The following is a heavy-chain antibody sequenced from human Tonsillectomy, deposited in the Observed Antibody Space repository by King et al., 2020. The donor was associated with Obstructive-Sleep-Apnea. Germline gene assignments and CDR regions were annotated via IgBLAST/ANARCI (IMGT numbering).Heavy chain of an antibody. CDR2: IYYSGHT. Sequence: VQLQESGPGLVKPSQTLSLTCTVSGDSISSGGYYWSWIRQHPGKGLEWIGYIYYSGHTYYNPSLKSRVTISVYTSKKQFSLKLSSVTAADTAVYYCARDYDYGDYGSDYWGQGTLVTVSS. D-gene: IGHD4-17*01. J-gene: IGHJ4*02. V-gene: IGHV4-31*03. CDR1: GDSISSGGYY. CDR3: ARDYDYGDYGSDY.